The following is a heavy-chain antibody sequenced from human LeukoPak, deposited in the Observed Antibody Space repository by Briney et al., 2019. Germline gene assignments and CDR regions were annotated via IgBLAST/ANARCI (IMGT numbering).Heavy chain of an antibody. D-gene: IGHD1-26*01. CDR1: GGSISSRSYY. J-gene: IGHJ4*02. Sequence: SETLSLTCTVSGGSISSRSYYWGWIRQTPGKGLEYIGSIYYSGSTYYSPALKSRVAISVDKSKNHFSLKLSSVTAADTAVYYCARGPPLNLVGSTYFDYWGQGTLVTVSS. CDR2: IYYSGST. CDR3: ARGPPLNLVGSTYFDY. V-gene: IGHV4-39*02.